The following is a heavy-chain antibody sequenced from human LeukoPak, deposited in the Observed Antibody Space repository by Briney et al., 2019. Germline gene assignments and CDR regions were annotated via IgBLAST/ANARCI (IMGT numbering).Heavy chain of an antibody. CDR3: AKTPFGVGSVYHFDY. CDR2: ISGSGGTT. D-gene: IGHD3-3*01. Sequence: PGGSLRLPCAASGFTFSSYAMSWVRQAPGKGLEWVSAISGSGGTTYYADSVKGRFTISRDNSKNTLYLQMNSLRAEDTAIYYCAKTPFGVGSVYHFDYWGQGTLVAVSS. J-gene: IGHJ4*02. V-gene: IGHV3-23*01. CDR1: GFTFSSYA.